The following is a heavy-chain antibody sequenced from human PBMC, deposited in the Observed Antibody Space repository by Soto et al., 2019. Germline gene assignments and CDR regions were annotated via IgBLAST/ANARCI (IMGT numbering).Heavy chain of an antibody. CDR2: ISHDTYNR. J-gene: IGHJ4*02. CDR3: ARAPTSRFDY. Sequence: GGSLRLSCAASGFTFSTFAMHWVRQAPGKGLEWVAVISHDTYNRYYADSVKGRFTISRDNSNNTLYLQMNSLRHDDTARYFCARAPTSRFDYWGQGTLVTVSS. V-gene: IGHV3-30-3*01. CDR1: GFTFSTFA.